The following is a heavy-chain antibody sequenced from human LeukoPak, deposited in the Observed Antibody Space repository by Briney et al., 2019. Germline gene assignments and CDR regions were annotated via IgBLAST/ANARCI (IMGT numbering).Heavy chain of an antibody. CDR2: ISWNSGSI. CDR1: GFTFDDYA. Sequence: GRSLRLSCAAPGFTFDDYAMHWVRQAPGKGLEWVSGISWNSGSIGYADSVKGRFTISRDNAKNSLYLQMNSLRAEDTALYYCAKDMARYYYDSSGLDYWGQGTLVTVSS. D-gene: IGHD3-22*01. J-gene: IGHJ4*02. CDR3: AKDMARYYYDSSGLDY. V-gene: IGHV3-9*01.